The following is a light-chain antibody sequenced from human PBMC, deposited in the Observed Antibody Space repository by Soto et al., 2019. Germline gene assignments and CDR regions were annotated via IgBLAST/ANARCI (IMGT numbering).Light chain of an antibody. Sequence: EIVMTQSPATLSVSPGERATLSCRASQSISSNLDWYQQKPGQAPRLLIYGASTRATGIPARFSGSGSGTEFILTISSLQSEDFAVYYCQQYYNWPITFGQGTRLEI. J-gene: IGKJ5*01. CDR2: GAS. CDR1: QSISSN. CDR3: QQYYNWPIT. V-gene: IGKV3-15*01.